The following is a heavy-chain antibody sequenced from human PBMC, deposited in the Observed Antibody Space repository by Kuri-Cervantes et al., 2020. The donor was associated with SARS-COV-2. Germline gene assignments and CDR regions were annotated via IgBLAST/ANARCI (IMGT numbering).Heavy chain of an antibody. CDR1: GGSISSSGHY. CDR2: IYFSGST. D-gene: IGHD3-9*01. V-gene: IGHV4-39*01. Sequence: GSLRLSCSASGGSISSSGHYWGWVRQPPGKGLEWIGSIYFSGSTYYTPSLKSRVTISVDTSKNQFSLKLTSVTATDTAVYYCGRQASDWHIDYWGQGTLVTVSS. CDR3: GRQASDWHIDY. J-gene: IGHJ4*02.